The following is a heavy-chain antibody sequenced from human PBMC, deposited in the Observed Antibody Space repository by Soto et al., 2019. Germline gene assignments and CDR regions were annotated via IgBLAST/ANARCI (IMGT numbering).Heavy chain of an antibody. V-gene: IGHV4-59*08. CDR2: IYYSGGT. J-gene: IGHJ4*02. Sequence: QVQLQESGPGLVKPSETLSLTCTVSGGSISSYYWSWIRQPPGKGLEWIGYIYYSGGTNYNPSLTSRVTISVDTSKNQFSLKLSSVTAADTAVYYCATRYGGNLDYWGQGTLVTVSS. CDR1: GGSISSYY. D-gene: IGHD2-15*01. CDR3: ATRYGGNLDY.